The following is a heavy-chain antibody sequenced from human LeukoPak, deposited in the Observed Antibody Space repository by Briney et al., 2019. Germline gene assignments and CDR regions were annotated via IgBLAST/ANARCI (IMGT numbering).Heavy chain of an antibody. J-gene: IGHJ4*02. Sequence: SETLSLTCAVYGGSFSGYYWSWIRQPPGKGLEWIGEINHSGSTNYNPSLQSRVAISVDTSKNQFSLKLSSVTAADTAVYYCARGKGYSYGYRGYFDYWGQGTLVTVSS. CDR2: INHSGST. V-gene: IGHV4-34*01. CDR3: ARGKGYSYGYRGYFDY. D-gene: IGHD5-18*01. CDR1: GGSFSGYY.